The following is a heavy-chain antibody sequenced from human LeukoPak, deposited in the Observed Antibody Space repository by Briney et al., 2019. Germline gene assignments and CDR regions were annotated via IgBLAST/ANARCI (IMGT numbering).Heavy chain of an antibody. CDR3: ARGYCGGDCYWGDYYYYMDV. Sequence: ASVKVSCKASGYTFTSYGISWVRQAPGQGLEWMGWISAYNGNTNYAQKLQGRVTMTTDTSTSTAYMELRSLRSDDTAVYYCARGYCGGDCYWGDYYYYMDVWGKGTTVTVSS. D-gene: IGHD2-21*01. J-gene: IGHJ6*03. CDR2: ISAYNGNT. CDR1: GYTFTSYG. V-gene: IGHV1-18*01.